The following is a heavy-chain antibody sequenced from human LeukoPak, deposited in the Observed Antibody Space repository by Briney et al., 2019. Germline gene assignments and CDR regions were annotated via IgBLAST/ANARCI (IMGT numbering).Heavy chain of an antibody. CDR2: INPKRGVT. CDR3: ARGVAVTDRARFFDY. J-gene: IGHJ4*02. CDR1: GYTFTDYY. Sequence: GASVTVSCTASGYTFTDYYVHWVRQAPGQGLEWMGWINPKRGVTNSAQKFQGRVTMTRDTSISTIYMELRSLISDDTAAYYCARGVAVTDRARFFDYWGQGTLVTVSS. D-gene: IGHD4-11*01. V-gene: IGHV1-2*02.